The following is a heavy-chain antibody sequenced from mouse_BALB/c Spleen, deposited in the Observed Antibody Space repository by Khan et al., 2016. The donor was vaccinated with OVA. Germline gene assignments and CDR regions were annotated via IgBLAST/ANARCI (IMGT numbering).Heavy chain of an antibody. CDR3: TRGYYGDPFAY. V-gene: IGHV5-4*02. J-gene: IGHJ3*01. Sequence: EVELVESGGGLVEPGGSLKLSCEASGFTFSDYYMYWVRQTPEKRLEWVATISDGGRYTYYPDSVKGRFTISRDDVKINLYLRMSSLKSEDTAMYYCTRGYYGDPFAYWGQGTLVTVSA. CDR2: ISDGGRYT. D-gene: IGHD2-13*01. CDR1: GFTFSDYY.